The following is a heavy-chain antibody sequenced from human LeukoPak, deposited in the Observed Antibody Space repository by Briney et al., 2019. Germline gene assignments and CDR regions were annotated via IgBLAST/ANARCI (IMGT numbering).Heavy chain of an antibody. CDR2: IYTNGNT. D-gene: IGHD3/OR15-3a*01. CDR3: AHLVWEYVGGLDV. J-gene: IGHJ6*02. Sequence: GSLRLSCAASGFIFRNYGMNWVRQAPGKGLEWVSGIYTNGNTRYADSVRGRFTISRDNSKNTLCLQMHSLRVDDTAVYYCAHLVWEYVGGLDVWGQGTTVTVSS. V-gene: IGHV3-23*05. CDR1: GFIFRNYG.